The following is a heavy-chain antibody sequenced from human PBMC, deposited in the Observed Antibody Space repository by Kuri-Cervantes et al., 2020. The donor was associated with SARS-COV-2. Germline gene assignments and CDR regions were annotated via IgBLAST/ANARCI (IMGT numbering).Heavy chain of an antibody. J-gene: IGHJ6*02. CDR3: ARDRSRITIFGVVTRYGMDV. Sequence: LSLTCAASGFTFSDYYMSWIRQAPGKGLEWVSYISSSSSYTNYADSVKGRFTISRDNAKNSLYLQMNSLRAEDTAVYYCARDRSRITIFGVVTRYGMDVWGQGTAVTVSS. CDR2: ISSSSSYT. CDR1: GFTFSDYY. V-gene: IGHV3-11*06. D-gene: IGHD3-3*01.